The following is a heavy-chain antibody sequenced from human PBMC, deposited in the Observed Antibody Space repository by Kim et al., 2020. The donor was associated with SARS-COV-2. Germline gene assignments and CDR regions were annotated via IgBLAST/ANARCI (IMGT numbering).Heavy chain of an antibody. J-gene: IGHJ4*02. D-gene: IGHD6-13*01. V-gene: IGHV3-33*01. CDR3: ARDHSSSWFAHTPDN. CDR2: IWYDGSNK. Sequence: GGSLRLSCAASGFTFSSYGMNWVRQAPGKGLEWVAVIWYDGSNKYYADSVKGRFTISRDNSKNTLYLQMNSLRAEDTAVYYCARDHSSSWFAHTPDNWGQGTQVTVSS. CDR1: GFTFSSYG.